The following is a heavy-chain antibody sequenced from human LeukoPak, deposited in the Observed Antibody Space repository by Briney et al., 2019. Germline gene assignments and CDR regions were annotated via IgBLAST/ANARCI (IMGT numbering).Heavy chain of an antibody. J-gene: IGHJ3*02. CDR3: ATVEPTVTSVGMNAFDI. D-gene: IGHD4-11*01. CDR1: GYTLTELS. Sequence: ASVKVSCKFSGYTLTELSMHWVRQAPGKGLEWMGGFDPEDGETIYAQKFQGRVTMTEDTSTDTAYMELSSLRSEDTAVYYCATVEPTVTSVGMNAFDIWGQGTMVTVSS. V-gene: IGHV1-24*01. CDR2: FDPEDGET.